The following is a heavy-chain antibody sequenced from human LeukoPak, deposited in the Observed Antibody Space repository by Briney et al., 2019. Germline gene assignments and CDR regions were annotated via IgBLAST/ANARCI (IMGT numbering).Heavy chain of an antibody. J-gene: IGHJ4*02. CDR3: AKDDSSGYYPFDH. V-gene: IGHV3-23*01. CDR1: GFTFSSYA. CDR2: ISGSGGST. Sequence: GGSLRLSCAASGFTFSSYAMSWVRQASGKGLEWVSAISGSGGSTYYADSVKGRFTISRDNSKNTLYLQMNSLRAEDTAVYYCAKDDSSGYYPFDHWGQGTLVTVSS. D-gene: IGHD3-22*01.